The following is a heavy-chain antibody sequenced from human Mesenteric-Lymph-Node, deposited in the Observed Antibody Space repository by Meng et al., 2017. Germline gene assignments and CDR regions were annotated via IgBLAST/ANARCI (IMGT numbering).Heavy chain of an antibody. D-gene: IGHD3-22*01. V-gene: IGHV5-51*01. CDR3: ARRGPDSTGRDAFDM. Sequence: GESLKISCKGSGYSFTSYWIGWVRQMPGKGLEWMGIIYPGDSDTRYSPSFQGQVTISADKSISTAYLQWSSLKASDTAMYYCARRGPDSTGRDAFDMWGQGTMVTVSS. J-gene: IGHJ3*02. CDR2: IYPGDSDT. CDR1: GYSFTSYW.